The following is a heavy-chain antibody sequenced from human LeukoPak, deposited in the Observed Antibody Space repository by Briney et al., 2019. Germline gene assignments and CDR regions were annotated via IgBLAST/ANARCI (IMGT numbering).Heavy chain of an antibody. CDR2: IIPILGIA. CDR3: ARVPRPIDYYDSSGYRQNFDY. D-gene: IGHD3-22*01. CDR1: GGTFSSYA. Sequence: SVKVSCKASGGTFSSYAISWVRQAPGQGLEWMGRIIPILGIANYAQKFQGRVTITADKSTSTAYMELSSLRAEDTAVYYCARVPRPIDYYDSSGYRQNFDYWGQGTLVTVSS. V-gene: IGHV1-69*04. J-gene: IGHJ4*02.